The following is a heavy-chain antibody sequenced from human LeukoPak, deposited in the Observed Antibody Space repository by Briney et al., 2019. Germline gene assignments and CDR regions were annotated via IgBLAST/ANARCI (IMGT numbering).Heavy chain of an antibody. V-gene: IGHV1-46*01. J-gene: IGHJ5*02. CDR1: GYSFARYY. D-gene: IGHD3-22*01. CDR3: ARGGYYDSSGWFDP. CDR2: INPSGGST. Sequence: ASVKVSCKASGYSFARYYIHWVRQAPGQGLEWMGIINPSGGSTRYAQKFQGRVTMTRDTSTSTVYMELSSLRSDDTAVYYCARGGYYDSSGWFDPWGQGTLVTVSS.